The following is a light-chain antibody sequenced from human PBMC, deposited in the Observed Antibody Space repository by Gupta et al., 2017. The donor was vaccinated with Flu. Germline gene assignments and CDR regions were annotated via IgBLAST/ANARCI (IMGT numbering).Light chain of an antibody. CDR1: QSLVYKNGITY. V-gene: IGKV2-30*01. Sequence: EVVMSQSALSLSVTLGQAASISCRSSQSLVYKNGITYLTWFQQRPGQSPRRRIYEVSNRDSGVPDRFSGSGSVTDFTLKISGVVAEDVGVYYGMRGTHPWTFGQGTKVEI. CDR3: MRGTHPWT. CDR2: EVS. J-gene: IGKJ2*02.